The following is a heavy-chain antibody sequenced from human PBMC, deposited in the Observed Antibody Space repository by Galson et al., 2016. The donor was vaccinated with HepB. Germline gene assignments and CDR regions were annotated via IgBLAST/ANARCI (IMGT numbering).Heavy chain of an antibody. Sequence: SVKVSCKASGYTFTSYYVTWVRQAPGQGLEWMGWTSAYNFKTNYEQNLQGRVTMTADTSTNTAYMEVRRLRSDDTAMYYCVKPTGGWPPFFDSWGQGTMVTVSS. CDR1: GYTFTSYY. CDR3: VKPTGGWPPFFDS. CDR2: TSAYNFKT. D-gene: IGHD6-19*01. J-gene: IGHJ3*02. V-gene: IGHV1-18*04.